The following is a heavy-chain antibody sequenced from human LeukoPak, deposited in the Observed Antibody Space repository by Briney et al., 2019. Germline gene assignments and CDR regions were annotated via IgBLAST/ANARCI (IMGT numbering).Heavy chain of an antibody. CDR2: INDSGHG. Sequence: SETLSLTCAVYGASFRAYYWSWIRQAPGKGLEWIGEINDSGHGRYNASLKSRVTMSVDTSKNQLSLKLKSVTAADTAVYYCASSRDLYLDAFTSYWYFDVRGRGSLVTVSS. J-gene: IGHJ2*01. CDR1: GASFRAYY. V-gene: IGHV4-34*01. D-gene: IGHD3-16*01. CDR3: ASSRDLYLDAFTSYWYFDV.